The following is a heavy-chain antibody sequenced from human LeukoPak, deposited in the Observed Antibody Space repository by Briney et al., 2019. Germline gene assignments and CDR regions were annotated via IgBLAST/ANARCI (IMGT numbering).Heavy chain of an antibody. Sequence: GGSLRLSCAASGFTFSSYSMNWVRQAPGKGPEWVSYISSSSSTIYYADSVKGRFTISRDNAKNSLYLQMNSLRAEDTAVYYCASTTVTTKIVGFDYWGQGTLVTVSS. CDR2: ISSSSSTI. D-gene: IGHD4-17*01. V-gene: IGHV3-48*01. CDR1: GFTFSSYS. J-gene: IGHJ4*02. CDR3: ASTTVTTKIVGFDY.